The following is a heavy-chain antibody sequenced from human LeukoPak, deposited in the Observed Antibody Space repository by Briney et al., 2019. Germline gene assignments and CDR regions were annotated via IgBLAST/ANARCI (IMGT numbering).Heavy chain of an antibody. CDR3: AKPPIGWPNIPEYFQH. D-gene: IGHD5-24*01. CDR1: GFTFSSYA. Sequence: GGSLRLSCAASGFTFSSYAMSWVRQAPGKGLEWVSAISGSGGSTYYAGSVKGRFTISRDNSKNTLYLQMNSLRAEDTAVYYCAKPPIGWPNIPEYFQHWGQGTLVTVSS. CDR2: ISGSGGST. V-gene: IGHV3-23*01. J-gene: IGHJ1*01.